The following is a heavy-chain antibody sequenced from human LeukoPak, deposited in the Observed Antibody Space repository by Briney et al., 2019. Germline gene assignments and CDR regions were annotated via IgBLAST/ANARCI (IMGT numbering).Heavy chain of an antibody. J-gene: IGHJ4*02. CDR2: ISDSGVNT. V-gene: IGHV3-23*01. CDR3: ASGITLLRGVMDF. CDR1: GFTFSICP. D-gene: IGHD3-10*01. Sequence: GGSLRLSCAASGFTFSICPMTWVRQAPGKGLEWVSSISDSGVNTWYADSVKGRFTISRDNSKNTMYLQMNRLRAEDTAVYYCASGITLLRGVMDFWGQGTLVTASS.